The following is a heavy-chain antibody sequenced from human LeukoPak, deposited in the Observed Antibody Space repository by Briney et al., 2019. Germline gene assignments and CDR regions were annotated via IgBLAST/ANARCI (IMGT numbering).Heavy chain of an antibody. J-gene: IGHJ4*02. CDR2: ISFDGSAK. D-gene: IGHD6-13*01. CDR3: AKDRVTAAGYYFDY. Sequence: GGSLRLSCAASGFTFSNYGMHWVRQAPGKGLEWVSVISFDGSAKYYADSVKGRFTISRDNSRNTLYLQMTSLRAEDTAVYYCAKDRVTAAGYYFDYWGQGTLVTVSS. CDR1: GFTFSNYG. V-gene: IGHV3-30*18.